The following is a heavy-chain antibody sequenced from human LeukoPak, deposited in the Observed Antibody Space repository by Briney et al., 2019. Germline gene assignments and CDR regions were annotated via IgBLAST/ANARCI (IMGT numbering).Heavy chain of an antibody. J-gene: IGHJ4*02. CDR1: GFTFSSYA. Sequence: GGSLRLSCAASGFTFSSYAMHWVRQAPGKGLEWVAVISYDGSNKYYADSVKGRFTISRDNSKNMLYLQMTSLRADDTAVYYCAKGSREIADFDYWGQGTLVTVSS. D-gene: IGHD6-13*01. V-gene: IGHV3-30-3*01. CDR2: ISYDGSNK. CDR3: AKGSREIADFDY.